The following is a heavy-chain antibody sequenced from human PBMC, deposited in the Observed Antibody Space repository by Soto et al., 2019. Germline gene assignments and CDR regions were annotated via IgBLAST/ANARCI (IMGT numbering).Heavy chain of an antibody. D-gene: IGHD3-10*01. V-gene: IGHV1-69*02. J-gene: IGHJ5*02. CDR2: IIPILGLQ. CDR1: GGTLSSYP. CDR3: ARPRADSGIYFWFDP. Sequence: QVQLVQSGAEVKKPGSSVKVSCKASGGTLSSYPISWVRQAPGQGLEWMGRIIPILGLQNYAEKFQGRLTITADKTTTTAYMALSSLRSEDTAVYSCARPRADSGIYFWFDPCGHGTLVTVSS.